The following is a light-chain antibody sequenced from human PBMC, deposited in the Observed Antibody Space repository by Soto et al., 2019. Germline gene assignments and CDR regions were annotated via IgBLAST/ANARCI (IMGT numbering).Light chain of an antibody. Sequence: QSALTQPASVSGSPGQSITISCTGTSSDDGAYNYVSWYQQHPGKAPKLIISEVSDRPSGVSNRFSGSKSGNTASLTISGLQAEDEADYFCSSYTTTNTLWVFGGGTKVTVL. J-gene: IGLJ3*02. CDR2: EVS. V-gene: IGLV2-14*01. CDR3: SSYTTTNTLWV. CDR1: SSDDGAYNY.